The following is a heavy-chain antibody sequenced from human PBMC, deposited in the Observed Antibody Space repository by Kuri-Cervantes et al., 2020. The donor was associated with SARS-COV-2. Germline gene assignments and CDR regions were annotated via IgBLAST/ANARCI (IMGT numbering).Heavy chain of an antibody. J-gene: IGHJ4*02. CDR3: ASGRIYDSSGYSPGGFDY. CDR2: ISGSGGST. CDR1: GFTFSSYA. Sequence: GESLKISCAASGFTFSSYAMSWVRQAPGKGLEWVSAISGSGGSTYYADPVKGRFTISRDNSKNTLYLQMNSLRAGDTAVYYCASGRIYDSSGYSPGGFDYWGQGTLVTVSS. V-gene: IGHV3-23*01. D-gene: IGHD3-22*01.